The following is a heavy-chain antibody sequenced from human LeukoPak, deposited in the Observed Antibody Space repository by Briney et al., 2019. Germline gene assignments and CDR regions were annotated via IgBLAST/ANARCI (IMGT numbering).Heavy chain of an antibody. D-gene: IGHD2-8*01. CDR2: IEQEGSEK. V-gene: IGHV3-7*02. J-gene: IGHJ4*02. Sequence: GGSLRLSCAASGFTFSGYWMSWVRQAPGKGLEWVANIEQEGSEKNYVDSVKGRFTISRDNAKNSLYLQMNSLRAEDTAIYYCAGRDCTNGLCQFDYWGQGTLVTVSS. CDR3: AGRDCTNGLCQFDY. CDR1: GFTFSGYW.